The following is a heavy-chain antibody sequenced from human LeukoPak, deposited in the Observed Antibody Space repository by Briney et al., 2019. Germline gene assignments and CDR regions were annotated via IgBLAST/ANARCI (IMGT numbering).Heavy chain of an antibody. J-gene: IGHJ6*02. CDR3: ASGLRYFDWFLDV. CDR2: ISSSSSTI. Sequence: GGSLRLSCAASGFTFSSYSMNWVRQAPGKGLEWVSYISSSSSTIYYADSVKGRFTISRDNAKNSLYLQMNSLRAEDTAVYYCASGLRYFDWFLDVWGQGTTVTVSS. D-gene: IGHD3-9*01. V-gene: IGHV3-48*04. CDR1: GFTFSSYS.